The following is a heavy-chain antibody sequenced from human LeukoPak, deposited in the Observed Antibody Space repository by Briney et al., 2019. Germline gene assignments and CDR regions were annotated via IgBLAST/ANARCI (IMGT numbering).Heavy chain of an antibody. J-gene: IGHJ4*02. CDR1: GFTFSSYW. CDR2: IKQDGTEQ. V-gene: IGHV3-7*02. Sequence: GGSLRLPCAASGFTFSSYWMTWVRQAPGKGLEWVANIKQDGTEQYYLDSVKGRFTISKGNAKNSLYLQMNSLRAEDTAVYYCARSAHRSLDYWGQGTLVTVSS. CDR3: ARSAHRSLDY.